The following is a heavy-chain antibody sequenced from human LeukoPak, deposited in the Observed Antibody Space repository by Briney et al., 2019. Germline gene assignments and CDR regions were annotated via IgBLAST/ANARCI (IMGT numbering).Heavy chain of an antibody. D-gene: IGHD5-18*01. CDR2: IIPIFGTA. V-gene: IGHV1-69*13. CDR3: ARTPPRSSYGYHYYYYGMDV. Sequence: GASVKVSCKASGGTFISYAISWVRQAPGQGLEWMGGIIPIFGTANYAQKFQGRVTITADESTSTAYMELSSLRSEDTAVYYCARTPPRSSYGYHYYYYGMDVWGQGTTVTVSS. CDR1: GGTFISYA. J-gene: IGHJ6*02.